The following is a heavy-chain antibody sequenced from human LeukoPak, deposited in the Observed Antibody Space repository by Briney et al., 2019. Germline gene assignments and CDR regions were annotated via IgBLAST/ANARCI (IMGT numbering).Heavy chain of an antibody. Sequence: PGGSLRLACGACGFTLGDYAEQGGRHARGRGVGGGFVISWDCSSTYYADSVKGRFTISRDNSNISLYLQMNSLRAEDTSLYYCAKDYCTNGVCYVFDYWGQGTLVTVSS. CDR1: GFTLGDYA. CDR2: ISWDCSST. J-gene: IGHJ4*02. V-gene: IGHV3-43D*04. D-gene: IGHD2-8*01. CDR3: AKDYCTNGVCYVFDY.